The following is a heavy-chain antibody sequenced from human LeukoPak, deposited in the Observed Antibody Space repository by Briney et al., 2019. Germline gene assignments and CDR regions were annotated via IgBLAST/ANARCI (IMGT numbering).Heavy chain of an antibody. V-gene: IGHV1-2*02. CDR2: INPNSGDT. D-gene: IGHD4-17*01. CDR1: GYTFTDYF. Sequence: ASVKVSCKASGYTFTDYFMHWVRQAPGQGLEWMGWINPNSGDTNYAQNFQGGVTMTRDTSISTAYMELTRLTSDDTAVYYCTRGRSSSGDDKVLAAYRGQGTLVTVSS. CDR3: TRGRSSSGDDKVLAAY. J-gene: IGHJ4*02.